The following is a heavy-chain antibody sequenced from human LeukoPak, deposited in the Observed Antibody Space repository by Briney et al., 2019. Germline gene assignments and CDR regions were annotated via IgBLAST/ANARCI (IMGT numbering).Heavy chain of an antibody. D-gene: IGHD5-18*01. V-gene: IGHV4-34*01. CDR3: ASVRYSYGYYYFDY. CDR2: INHSGST. CDR1: GGSFSGYY. J-gene: IGHJ4*02. Sequence: SETLSLTCAVYGGSFSGYYWSWIRQPPGKGLEWIGEINHSGSTNYNPSLKSRVTISVDTSKNQFSLKLSSVTAADTAVYYCASVRYSYGYYYFDYWGQGTLVTVSS.